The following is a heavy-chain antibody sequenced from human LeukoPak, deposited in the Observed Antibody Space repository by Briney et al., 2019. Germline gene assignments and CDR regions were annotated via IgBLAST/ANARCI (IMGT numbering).Heavy chain of an antibody. CDR3: TTVLYDSSGYSGEDLDY. CDR2: IKSKTDGGTT. D-gene: IGHD3-22*01. J-gene: IGHJ4*02. Sequence: GGSLRLSCAASGFTFSNAWMSWVRQAPGKGLEWVGRIKSKTDGGTTDYAAPVKGRFTISRDDSKNTLYLQMNSLKTEDTAVYYCTTVLYDSSGYSGEDLDYWGQGTLVTVSS. V-gene: IGHV3-15*01. CDR1: GFTFSNAW.